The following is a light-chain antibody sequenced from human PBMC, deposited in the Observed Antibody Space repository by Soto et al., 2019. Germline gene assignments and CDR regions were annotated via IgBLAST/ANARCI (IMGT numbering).Light chain of an antibody. CDR2: AAS. CDR3: HQYGSSQLP. Sequence: EIVLTQSPGTLSLSPGERAILTCRASQSVTSSYLACYQQRPGQAPRLLMYAASSRATGIPERFSGSGYGTDFTLTISRLEPEDFAMYYCHQYGSSQLPFSPGTNVDIK. V-gene: IGKV3-20*01. J-gene: IGKJ3*01. CDR1: QSVTSSY.